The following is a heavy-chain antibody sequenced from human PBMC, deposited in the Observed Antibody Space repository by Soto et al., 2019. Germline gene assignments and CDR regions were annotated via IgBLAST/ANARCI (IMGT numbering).Heavy chain of an antibody. D-gene: IGHD3-3*01. V-gene: IGHV4-34*01. J-gene: IGHJ4*02. CDR1: GGSFSGYY. Sequence: KTSETLSLTCAVYGGSFSGYYWSWIRQPPGKGLEWIGEINHSGSTNYNPSLKSRVTISVDTSKNQFSLKLSSVTAADTAVYYCARGKLVYYDFWCGYQTNPPYFDYWGQGTLVTVSS. CDR3: ARGKLVYYDFWCGYQTNPPYFDY. CDR2: INHSGST.